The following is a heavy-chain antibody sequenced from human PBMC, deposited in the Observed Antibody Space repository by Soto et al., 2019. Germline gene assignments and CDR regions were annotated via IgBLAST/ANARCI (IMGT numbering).Heavy chain of an antibody. CDR1: GGSISSYY. CDR3: ARGGSNEWELLSAFDY. J-gene: IGHJ4*02. Sequence: QVQLQESGPGLVKPSETLSLTCTVSGGSISSYYWSWIRQPPGKGLEWIGYIYYSGSTNYNPSLKXRVTXSXXXXXXXXSLKLSSVTAADTAVYYCARGGSNEWELLSAFDYWGQGTLVTVSS. V-gene: IGHV4-59*01. CDR2: IYYSGST. D-gene: IGHD1-26*01.